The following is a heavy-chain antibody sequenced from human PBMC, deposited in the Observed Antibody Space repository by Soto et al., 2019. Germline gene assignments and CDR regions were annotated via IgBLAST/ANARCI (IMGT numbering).Heavy chain of an antibody. J-gene: IGHJ3*02. CDR1: GFTFSSYG. CDR2: IWYDGSNK. CDR3: ARDLFDYNGSYYGAFDI. D-gene: IGHD1-26*01. V-gene: IGHV3-33*01. Sequence: QVQLVESGGGVVQPGRSLRLSCAASGFTFSSYGMHWVRQAPGKGLEWVAVIWYDGSNKYYADSVKGRFTISRDNSKNTLYLQMNSLRAEDTAVYYCARDLFDYNGSYYGAFDIWGQGTMVTVSS.